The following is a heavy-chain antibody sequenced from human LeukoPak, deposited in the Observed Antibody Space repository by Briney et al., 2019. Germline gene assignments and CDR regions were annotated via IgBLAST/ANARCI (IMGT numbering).Heavy chain of an antibody. CDR3: TTDYYDSSGYWTGYYYYGMDV. D-gene: IGHD3-22*01. CDR2: IKSKTDGGTT. CDR1: GFTFSNAW. J-gene: IGHJ6*02. V-gene: IGHV3-15*01. Sequence: GGSLRLSCAASGFTFSNAWMSWVRQAPGKGLEWVGRIKSKTDGGTTDYAAPVKGRFTISRDGSNNTLYLQMNSLKTEDTAVYYCTTDYYDSSGYWTGYYYYGMDVWGQGTTVTVSS.